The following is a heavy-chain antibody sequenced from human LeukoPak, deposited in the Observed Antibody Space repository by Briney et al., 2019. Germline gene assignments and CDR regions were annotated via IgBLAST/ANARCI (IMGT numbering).Heavy chain of an antibody. V-gene: IGHV1-18*04. CDR2: ISVYNGNT. Sequence: GASVKVSCTASGYTFTSYGISWVRQAPGQGLEWMGWISVYNGNTNYAQKLQGRVTMTTDTSTSTAYMELRSLRSDDTAVYYCARVDIVVVVAAPDYWGQGTLVTVSS. CDR1: GYTFTSYG. D-gene: IGHD2-15*01. CDR3: ARVDIVVVVAAPDY. J-gene: IGHJ4*02.